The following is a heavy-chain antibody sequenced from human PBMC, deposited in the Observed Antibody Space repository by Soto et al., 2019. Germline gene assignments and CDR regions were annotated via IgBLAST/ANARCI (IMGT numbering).Heavy chain of an antibody. D-gene: IGHD3-3*01. CDR3: VRGKDFWSGYYYYYYGMDV. V-gene: IGHV4-34*01. Sequence: PSETLSLTCAVYGGSFSGYYWSWIRQPPGKGLEWIGEINHSGSTNYNPSLKRRVTISVDTSKNQFSLKLSSVTAADTAVYYCVRGKDFWSGYYYYYYGMDVWGQATTVTVSS. CDR1: GGSFSGYY. J-gene: IGHJ6*02. CDR2: INHSGST.